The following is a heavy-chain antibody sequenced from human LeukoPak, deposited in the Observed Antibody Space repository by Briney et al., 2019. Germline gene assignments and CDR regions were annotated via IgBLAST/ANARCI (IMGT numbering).Heavy chain of an antibody. D-gene: IGHD4-11*01. CDR3: ARLTTSRPNYYYYGMDV. V-gene: IGHV4-4*07. J-gene: IGHJ6*02. CDR2: IYTSGST. CDR1: GGSISSYY. Sequence: SETLSLTCTVSGGSISSYYWSWIRQPAGKGLEWIGRIYTSGSTNYNPPLKSRVTMSVDTSKNQFSLKLSSVTAADTAVYYCARLTTSRPNYYYYGMDVWGQGTRSPSP.